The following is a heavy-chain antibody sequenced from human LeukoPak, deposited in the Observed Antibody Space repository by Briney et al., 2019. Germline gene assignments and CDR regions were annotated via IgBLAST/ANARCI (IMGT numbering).Heavy chain of an antibody. Sequence: ASLKVSCKASGYTFSIYNMHWVRQAPGQGLEWMGIINPSGGTSYAQKLQGRITMPRDTSTVHMELSSLRSEDTAVYYCAREGVAGTGLDYWGQGTQVTDS. CDR1: GYTFSIYN. V-gene: IGHV1-46*01. J-gene: IGHJ4*02. D-gene: IGHD6-13*01. CDR2: INPSGGT. CDR3: AREGVAGTGLDY.